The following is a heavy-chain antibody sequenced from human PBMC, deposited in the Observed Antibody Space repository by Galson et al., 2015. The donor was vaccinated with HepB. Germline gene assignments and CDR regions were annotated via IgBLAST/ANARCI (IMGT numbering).Heavy chain of an antibody. D-gene: IGHD6-19*01. CDR2: ISGDTYGT. CDR3: AKGRGWYTGFDS. Sequence: SWVRQAPGKGLQWVSGISGDTYGTYYADSVKGRFTISRDNSNNRLYLQMTSVRADDTATYYCAKGRGWYTGFDSWGQGALVTVSS. V-gene: IGHV3-23*01. J-gene: IGHJ4*02.